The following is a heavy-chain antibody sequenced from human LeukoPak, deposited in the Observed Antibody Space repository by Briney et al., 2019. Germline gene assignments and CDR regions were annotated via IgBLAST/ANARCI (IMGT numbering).Heavy chain of an antibody. CDR2: IWYDGSNK. V-gene: IGHV3-33*06. CDR1: GFTFSSYG. J-gene: IGHJ4*02. D-gene: IGHD3-22*01. CDR3: AKDANYYDSSGYYY. Sequence: GRSLRLSCAASGFTFSSYGMHWVRQAPGKGLEWVAVIWYDGSNKYYADSVKGRFTISRDNPKNTLYLQMNSLRAEDTAVYYCAKDANYYDSSGYYYWGQGTLVTVSS.